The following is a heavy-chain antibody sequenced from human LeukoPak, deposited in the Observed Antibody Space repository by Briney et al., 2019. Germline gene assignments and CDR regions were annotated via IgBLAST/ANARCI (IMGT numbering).Heavy chain of an antibody. Sequence: SETLSLTCTVSGGSISSSSYYWGWIRQPPGKGLEWIGSIHYSGSTNYNPSLKSRVTISADTSKNQFSLKLSSVTAADTAVYYCAREFRKGWDWFDPWGQGTLVTVSS. CDR1: GGSISSSSYY. D-gene: IGHD1-26*01. CDR3: AREFRKGWDWFDP. J-gene: IGHJ5*02. V-gene: IGHV4-39*07. CDR2: IHYSGST.